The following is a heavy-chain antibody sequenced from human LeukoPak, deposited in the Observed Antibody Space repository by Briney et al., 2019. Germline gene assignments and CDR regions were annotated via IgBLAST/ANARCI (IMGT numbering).Heavy chain of an antibody. CDR2: IYPGDSDT. CDR3: ARAPYCSGGSCSFDY. V-gene: IGHV5-51*01. D-gene: IGHD2-15*01. Sequence: GESLKISCKGSGYSFTSYWIGWVRQMPGKGLEWMGIIYPGDSDTRYSPSLQGQVTTSADKSISTAYLQWSSLKASDTAMYYCARAPYCSGGSCSFDYWGQGTLVTVSS. CDR1: GYSFTSYW. J-gene: IGHJ4*02.